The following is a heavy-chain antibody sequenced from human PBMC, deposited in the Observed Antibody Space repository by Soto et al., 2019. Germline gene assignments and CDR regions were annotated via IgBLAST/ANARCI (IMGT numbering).Heavy chain of an antibody. CDR1: GGSISSYY. CDR3: ARYYGGYSDD. J-gene: IGHJ4*02. D-gene: IGHD3-10*01. Sequence: QVQLQESGPGLVKNSETLSLTCTVSGGSISSYYWSWIRQPPGKGLEWIGYIYYSGSTNYNPSLTSGVTISVDTSKNQSSLKLSSVTEEDTAVYYCARYYGGYSDDWGQGTLVTVSS. V-gene: IGHV4-59*08. CDR2: IYYSGST.